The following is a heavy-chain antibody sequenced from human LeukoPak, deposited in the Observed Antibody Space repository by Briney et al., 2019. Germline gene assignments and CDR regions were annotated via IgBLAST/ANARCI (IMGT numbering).Heavy chain of an antibody. Sequence: SETLSLTCSVSGGSISGYFWSWIREPPGRGLEWIGYIFYGGNTKYNPSLKSRVAMSADASKNQYSLSLSSVTAADTAIYYCARGRYCAGGGCRLFDFWGQGTLVGVSS. D-gene: IGHD2-8*02. J-gene: IGHJ4*02. CDR2: IFYGGNT. V-gene: IGHV4-59*01. CDR1: GGSISGYF. CDR3: ARGRYCAGGGCRLFDF.